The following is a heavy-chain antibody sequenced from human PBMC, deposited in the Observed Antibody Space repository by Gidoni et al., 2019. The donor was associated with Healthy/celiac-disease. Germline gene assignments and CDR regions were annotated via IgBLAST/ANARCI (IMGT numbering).Heavy chain of an antibody. D-gene: IGHD6-13*01. V-gene: IGHV3-23*01. Sequence: EVQLLESGGGLVQPGGSLRLSCAASGFTFSSYAMSWVRQAPGKGLEWVSAISGSGGSTYYADSVKGRFTISRDNSKNTLYLQMNSLRAEDTAVYYCAKDQGAAAADQGVFDYWGQGTLVTVSS. CDR3: AKDQGAAAADQGVFDY. CDR1: GFTFSSYA. CDR2: ISGSGGST. J-gene: IGHJ4*02.